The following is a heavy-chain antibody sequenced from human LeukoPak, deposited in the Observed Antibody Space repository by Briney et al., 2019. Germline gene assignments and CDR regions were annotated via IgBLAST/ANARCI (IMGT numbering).Heavy chain of an antibody. CDR2: ISSSSSTI. CDR1: GFTFSSYS. D-gene: IGHD4-17*01. Sequence: GGSLRLSCAASGFTFSSYSMNWVRQAPGKGLEWVSYISSSSSTIYYADSVKGRFTISRDNAKNSLYLQMNSLRAEDTAVYYCASGTYGDYFDYWGQGTLVTVSS. CDR3: ASGTYGDYFDY. V-gene: IGHV3-48*01. J-gene: IGHJ4*02.